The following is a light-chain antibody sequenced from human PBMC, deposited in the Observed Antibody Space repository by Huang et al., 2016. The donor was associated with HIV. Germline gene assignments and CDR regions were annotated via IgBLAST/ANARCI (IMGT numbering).Light chain of an antibody. CDR2: DTS. CDR3: QQRSNGYI. J-gene: IGKJ2*01. CDR1: QSISNY. Sequence: EIVLTQSPATLSLSPGERATLSCRASQSISNYLAWYQQRPGQAPRLLIYDTSKRATGIPVRFSGSGSGTDFTLTISSLEPEDFAVYYCQQRSNGYIVGQGTKLEIK. V-gene: IGKV3-11*01.